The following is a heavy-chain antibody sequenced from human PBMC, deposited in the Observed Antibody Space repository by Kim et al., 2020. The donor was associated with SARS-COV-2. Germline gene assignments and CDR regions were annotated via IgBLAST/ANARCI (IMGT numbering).Heavy chain of an antibody. Sequence: SETLSLTCTVSGYSISSGYYWGWIRQPPGKGLEWIGSIYHSGNTYYNPSLKSRVTISVDTSKNQFSLKLNSVTAADTAVYYCARSDYGDHEDYWGQGTLV. J-gene: IGHJ4*02. CDR2: IYHSGNT. CDR1: GYSISSGYY. CDR3: ARSDYGDHEDY. V-gene: IGHV4-38-2*02. D-gene: IGHD4-17*01.